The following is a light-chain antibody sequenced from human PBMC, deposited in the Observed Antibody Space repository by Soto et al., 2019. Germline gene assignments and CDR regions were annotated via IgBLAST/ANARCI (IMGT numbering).Light chain of an antibody. CDR3: SSYTSTTYWV. CDR1: SSDIGGYNF. CDR2: EV. Sequence: QSALTQPASVSGSPGQSITISCTGTSSDIGGYNFVSWYQQHPGKAPKLMVYEVTRGLSHRFSGSKSGTTASLTISGLQAEDEAVYYCSSYTSTTYWVFGPGTKLTVL. J-gene: IGLJ3*02. V-gene: IGLV2-14*01.